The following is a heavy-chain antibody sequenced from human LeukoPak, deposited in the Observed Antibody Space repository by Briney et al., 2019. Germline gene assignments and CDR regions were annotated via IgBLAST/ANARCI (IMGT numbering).Heavy chain of an antibody. CDR3: AMPGYYGSGSYQSYYYYYGMDV. J-gene: IGHJ6*02. V-gene: IGHV1-69*04. CDR1: GGTFSSYA. CDR2: IIPILGIA. D-gene: IGHD3-10*01. Sequence: ASVKVSCKASGGTFSSYAISWVRQAPGQGLEWMGRIIPILGIANYAQKFQGRVTITADKSTSTAYMELSSLRSEDTAVYYCAMPGYYGSGSYQSYYYYYGMDVWGQGTTVTVSS.